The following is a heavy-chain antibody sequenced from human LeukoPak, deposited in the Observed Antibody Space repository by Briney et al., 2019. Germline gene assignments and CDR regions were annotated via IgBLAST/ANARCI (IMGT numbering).Heavy chain of an antibody. CDR2: IHYRGST. CDR1: GGSLSSYY. V-gene: IGHV4-59*01. J-gene: IGHJ4*02. Sequence: SETLSLTCTVSGGSLSSYYWSWIRQPPGKGLEWIGYIHYRGSTNYNPSLKSRVTISVDTSKNQFSLKLSSLTAADTAVYYCARSVLGYSYGLHIDYWGQGTLVTVSS. D-gene: IGHD5-18*01. CDR3: ARSVLGYSYGLHIDY.